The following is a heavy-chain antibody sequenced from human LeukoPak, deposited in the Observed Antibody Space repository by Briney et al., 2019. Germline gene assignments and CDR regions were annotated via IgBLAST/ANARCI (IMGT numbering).Heavy chain of an antibody. CDR1: GGSFSDYY. Sequence: PSETLSLTCAVYGGSFSDYYWTWIRQPPGKGLEWIGEINHSGSTNYNPSLKSRVIISEDTSKNQFSLKLTSVTASDTAVYYCARRPIPRQPFDYWGQGTLVTVSS. CDR2: INHSGST. V-gene: IGHV4-34*01. J-gene: IGHJ4*02. CDR3: ARRPIPRQPFDY. D-gene: IGHD2-2*02.